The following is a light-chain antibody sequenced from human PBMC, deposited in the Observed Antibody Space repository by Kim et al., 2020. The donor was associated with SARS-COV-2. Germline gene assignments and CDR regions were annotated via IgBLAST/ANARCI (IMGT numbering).Light chain of an antibody. Sequence: SASVGDKITITCRASQNINIWLAWYQQRPGKAPELLIFKASTLEGGVPSRFSGSGSGTEFTLTIASLQPDDAATYFCQQYNNGWTFGQGTKVEIK. CDR1: QNINIW. J-gene: IGKJ1*01. CDR3: QQYNNGWT. V-gene: IGKV1-5*03. CDR2: KAS.